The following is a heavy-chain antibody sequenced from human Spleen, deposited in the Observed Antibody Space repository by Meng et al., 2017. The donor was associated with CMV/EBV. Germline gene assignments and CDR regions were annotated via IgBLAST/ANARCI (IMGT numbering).Heavy chain of an antibody. J-gene: IGHJ4*02. CDR3: AKDLLLMVVTKGNYYFDY. V-gene: IGHV3-23*01. D-gene: IGHD4/OR15-4a*01. CDR2: ISGSGGST. Sequence: GGSLRLSCAASGFTFSSYAMSWVRQAPGKGLEWVSAISGSGGSTYYADSVKGRFTISRDNSKNTLYLQMNSLRAEDTAVYYCAKDLLLMVVTKGNYYFDYWGQGTLVTVSS. CDR1: GFTFSSYA.